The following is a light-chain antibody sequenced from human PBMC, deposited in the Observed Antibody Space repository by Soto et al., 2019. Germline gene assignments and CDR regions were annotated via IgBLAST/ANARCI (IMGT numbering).Light chain of an antibody. Sequence: EIVLTQSPGTLSLSPGERASLSCRASQSVSSNYLALYQQKPGQTPRLLIYAASRRATGIPDRFSGSGSGTDFTLTIARLEPEDFAVYYCQQYGYSTTWTFGGGTRWIS. CDR2: AAS. V-gene: IGKV3-20*01. CDR1: QSVSSNY. J-gene: IGKJ4*02. CDR3: QQYGYSTTWT.